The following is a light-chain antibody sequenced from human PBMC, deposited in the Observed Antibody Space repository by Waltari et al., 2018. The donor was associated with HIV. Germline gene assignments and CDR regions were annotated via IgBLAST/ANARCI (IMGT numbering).Light chain of an antibody. CDR2: GNN. Sequence: QSVLTQPPSVSGAPGQRVTISCTGSSSNIGAGYDVHWYQQIPGTAPKLLIYGNNNRPSGVPDRFSVFKSGTSASLAITGLQAEDEADYYCQSYDNSLSGSRVFGGGTKLTVL. CDR3: QSYDNSLSGSRV. CDR1: SSNIGAGYD. V-gene: IGLV1-40*01. J-gene: IGLJ3*02.